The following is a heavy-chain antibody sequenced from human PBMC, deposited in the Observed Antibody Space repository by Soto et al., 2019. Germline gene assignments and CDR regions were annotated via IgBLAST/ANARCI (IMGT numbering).Heavy chain of an antibody. CDR2: IDPRGSYT. J-gene: IGHJ3*02. D-gene: IGHD1-26*01. V-gene: IGHV5-10-1*01. Sequence: PGEALKISCKGSGYSFTSYWISWVRQMPGEGLEWMGRIDPRGSYTNYSPSFQGHVTISADKSISTAYLQWSSLKASDTAMYYCARRGVGAAGAFDIWGQGTMVTVSS. CDR3: ARRGVGAAGAFDI. CDR1: GYSFTSYW.